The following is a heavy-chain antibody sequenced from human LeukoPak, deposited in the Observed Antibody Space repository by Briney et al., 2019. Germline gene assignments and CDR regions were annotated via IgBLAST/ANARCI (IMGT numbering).Heavy chain of an antibody. CDR1: GFTFSSYG. Sequence: GGSLRLSCAASGFTFSSYGMHWVRQAPGKGLEWVAFIRYDGSNKYYADSVKGRFTISRDNSKNTLYLQMNSLRAEDTAVYYCAKDLTYYYDSSGFGYWGQGTLVTVFS. CDR2: IRYDGSNK. V-gene: IGHV3-30*02. CDR3: AKDLTYYYDSSGFGY. D-gene: IGHD3-22*01. J-gene: IGHJ4*02.